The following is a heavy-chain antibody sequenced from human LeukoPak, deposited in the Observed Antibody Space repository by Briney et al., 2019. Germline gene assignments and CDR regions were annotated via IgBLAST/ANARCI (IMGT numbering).Heavy chain of an antibody. CDR3: ARGPKWELPH. D-gene: IGHD1-26*01. V-gene: IGHV1-8*01. Sequence: ASVKVSCKASGYTFTSYDINWVRQATGQGLEWMGWMNPNSGNTGYAQKFQGRVTMTRDTSTSTVYMELSSLRSEDTAVYYCARGPKWELPHWGQGTLVTVSS. CDR1: GYTFTSYD. CDR2: MNPNSGNT. J-gene: IGHJ4*02.